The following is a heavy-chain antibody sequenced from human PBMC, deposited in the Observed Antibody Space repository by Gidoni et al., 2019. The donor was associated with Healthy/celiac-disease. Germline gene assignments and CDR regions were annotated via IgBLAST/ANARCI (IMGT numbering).Heavy chain of an antibody. J-gene: IGHJ3*02. CDR3: AKPYYYDSRGADAFDI. CDR1: GFTLDDYA. V-gene: IGHV3-9*01. CDR2: ISWNSGSI. D-gene: IGHD3-22*01. Sequence: EVQLVESGGGLVQPGRSLRLSCEAPGFTLDDYAMHWVRQSPGKGLEWGSGISWNSGSIGYADSVKGRFTISRDNAKNSLYLQMNSLRAEDTALYYCAKPYYYDSRGADAFDIWGQGTMVTVSS.